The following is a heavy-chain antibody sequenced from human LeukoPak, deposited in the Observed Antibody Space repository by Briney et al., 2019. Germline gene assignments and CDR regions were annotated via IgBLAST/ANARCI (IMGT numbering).Heavy chain of an antibody. D-gene: IGHD5-18*01. Sequence: GGSLRLSSAASGFTLSRYAMSWLRQAPGKGLEWVSAISGSGGSTYYADSVKGRFTISRDNSKNTLYLQMNSLRAEDTAVYYCARTRGYRYAYVDYWGQGTLVTVSS. CDR2: ISGSGGST. CDR3: ARTRGYRYAYVDY. CDR1: GFTLSRYA. V-gene: IGHV3-23*01. J-gene: IGHJ4*02.